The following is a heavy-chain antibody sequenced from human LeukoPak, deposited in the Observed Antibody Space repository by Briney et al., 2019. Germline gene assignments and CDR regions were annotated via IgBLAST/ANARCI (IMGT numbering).Heavy chain of an antibody. D-gene: IGHD6-13*01. J-gene: IGHJ4*02. CDR1: GFTFSSYS. CDR3: ARDLSSSWFFDY. V-gene: IGHV3-21*01. Sequence: GGSLRLSCAASGFTFSSYSMNWVRQAPGKGLEWVSSISSSSSYIYYADSVKGRFTISRDNAKNSLYLQMNSLRAEDTAVYYCARDLSSSWFFDYWGQGTLVTVSS. CDR2: ISSSSSYI.